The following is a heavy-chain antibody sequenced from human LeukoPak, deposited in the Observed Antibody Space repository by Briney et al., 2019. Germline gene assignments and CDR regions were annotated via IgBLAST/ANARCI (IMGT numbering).Heavy chain of an antibody. CDR2: IYYSGST. D-gene: IGHD3-22*01. Sequence: PSETLSLTCTVSGGSISSGGYYWSWIRQHPGKGLEWIGYIYYSGSTYYNPSLKSRVTISVDTSKNQFSLKLNSVTAADTAVYYCARAPYYHDSSGYYYGQFDYWGQGTLVTVSS. CDR3: ARAPYYHDSSGYYYGQFDY. J-gene: IGHJ4*02. V-gene: IGHV4-31*03. CDR1: GGSISSGGYY.